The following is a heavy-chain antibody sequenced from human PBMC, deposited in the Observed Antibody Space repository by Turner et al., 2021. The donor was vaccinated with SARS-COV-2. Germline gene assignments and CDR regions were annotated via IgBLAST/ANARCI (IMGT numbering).Heavy chain of an antibody. CDR3: AGDDPEIVATITVY. J-gene: IGHJ4*02. CDR2: IIAYNGNT. CDR1: GYTFTSYG. D-gene: IGHD5-12*01. V-gene: IGHV1-18*01. Sequence: QVQLVQSGAEVKKPGDSVKVSCKASGYTFTSYGSSWVRQAPGQGLEWMGWIIAYNGNTNYAQKLQGRVTMTTDTSTSTAYMELRSLRSDDTAVYYCAGDDPEIVATITVYWGQGTLVTVSS.